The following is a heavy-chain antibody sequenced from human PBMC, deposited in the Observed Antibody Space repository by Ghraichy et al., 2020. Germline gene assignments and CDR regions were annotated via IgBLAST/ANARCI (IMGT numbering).Heavy chain of an antibody. CDR1: GFTFSSYG. CDR3: AREARRLTSSGWSIPHGPFDY. D-gene: IGHD6-19*01. V-gene: IGHV3-30*03. J-gene: IGHJ4*02. Sequence: GGSLRLSCAASGFTFSSYGMHWVRQAPGKGLEWVAVISYDGSNKYYADSVKGRFTISRDNSKNTLYLQMNSLRAEDTAVYYCAREARRLTSSGWSIPHGPFDYWGQGTLVTVSS. CDR2: ISYDGSNK.